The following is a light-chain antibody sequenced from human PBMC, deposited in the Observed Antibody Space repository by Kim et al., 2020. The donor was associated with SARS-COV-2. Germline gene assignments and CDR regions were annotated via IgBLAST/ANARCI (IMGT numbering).Light chain of an antibody. Sequence: PGEGATLPCRASQTISSDSLAWYQQRPGQAPRLLIYGASTRATGVPDRFSGGGSGTDFTLTLTTLEPEDFAVYYCQQYGDYVLTFGGGTKVDIK. CDR2: GAS. CDR1: QTISSDS. CDR3: QQYGDYVLT. V-gene: IGKV3-20*01. J-gene: IGKJ4*01.